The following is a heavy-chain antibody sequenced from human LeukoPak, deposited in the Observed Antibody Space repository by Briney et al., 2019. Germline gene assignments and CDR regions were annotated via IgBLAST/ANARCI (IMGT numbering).Heavy chain of an antibody. CDR1: GFTFSSYS. CDR3: AKLGAVLLWFGEFLNTNYFDY. Sequence: GGSLRLSCAASGFTFSSYSMNWVRQAPGKGLEWVSSISSSSSYIYYADSVKGRFTISRDNTKNTLYLQMNSLRAEDTAVYYCAKLGAVLLWFGEFLNTNYFDYWGQGTLVTVSS. J-gene: IGHJ4*02. CDR2: ISSSSSYI. V-gene: IGHV3-21*04. D-gene: IGHD3-10*01.